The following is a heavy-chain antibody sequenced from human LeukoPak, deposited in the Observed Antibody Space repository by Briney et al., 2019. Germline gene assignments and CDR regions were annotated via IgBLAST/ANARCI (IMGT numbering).Heavy chain of an antibody. CDR1: GFTFSRYA. V-gene: IGHV3-30-3*01. D-gene: IGHD5-12*01. Sequence: GGSLRLSCAGSGFTFSRYAFHWVRQAPGKGLEWVAVISYDESNKYYADSVKGRFTISRDNSKNTLYMQMNSLRAEDTAVYYCARDFQWLRSLDYWGQGTLVTVSS. CDR3: ARDFQWLRSLDY. J-gene: IGHJ4*02. CDR2: ISYDESNK.